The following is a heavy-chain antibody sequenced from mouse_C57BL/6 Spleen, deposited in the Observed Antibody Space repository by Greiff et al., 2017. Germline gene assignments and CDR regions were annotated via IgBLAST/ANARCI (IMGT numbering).Heavy chain of an antibody. V-gene: IGHV1-69*01. CDR2: IDPSDSYT. J-gene: IGHJ2*01. CDR3: ARSTYYYGSSPYYFDY. CDR1: GYTFTSYW. D-gene: IGHD1-1*01. Sequence: VQLQQPGAELVMPGASVKLSCKASGYTFTSYWMHWVKQRPGQGLEWIGEIDPSDSYTNYNQKFKGKSTLTVDKSSSTAYMQLSSLTSEDSAVYYCARSTYYYGSSPYYFDYWGQGTTLTVSS.